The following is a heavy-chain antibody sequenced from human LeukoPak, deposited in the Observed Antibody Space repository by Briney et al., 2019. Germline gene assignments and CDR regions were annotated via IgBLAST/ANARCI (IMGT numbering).Heavy chain of an antibody. CDR1: GYSFTTYW. J-gene: IGHJ3*02. D-gene: IGHD6-13*01. CDR2: IYPGDSDT. Sequence: GESLKISCKASGYSFTTYWIGWVRQMPGKGLEWMGIIYPGDSDTRYSPSFQGQVTISADKSISTAYLQWSSLKASDTAMYYCARQTTGYSSLNDAFDIWGQGTMVTVSS. V-gene: IGHV5-51*01. CDR3: ARQTTGYSSLNDAFDI.